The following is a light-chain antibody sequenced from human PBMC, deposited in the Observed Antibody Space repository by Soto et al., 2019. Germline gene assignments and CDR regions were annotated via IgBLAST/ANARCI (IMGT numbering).Light chain of an antibody. CDR3: SSYTINTTLV. V-gene: IGLV2-14*01. CDR1: SSDVGAYKF. CDR2: EVT. Sequence: QSALAQPASVSGSPGQPITISCTGTSSDVGAYKFVSWYQHHPGRAPKLIIFEVTNRPSGVSSRFSGSKSGNTASLTISRLLPEDEADYYCSSYTINTTLVFGGGTKVTVL. J-gene: IGLJ2*01.